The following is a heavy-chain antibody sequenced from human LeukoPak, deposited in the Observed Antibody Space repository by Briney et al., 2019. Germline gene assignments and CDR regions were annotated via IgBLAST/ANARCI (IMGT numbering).Heavy chain of an antibody. D-gene: IGHD2-15*01. CDR2: FDPEDAEV. J-gene: IGHJ4*02. V-gene: IGHV1-24*01. Sequence: ASVNVSFKVSGNTLTDLSIHWVRQAPEKGLDWMGGFDPEDAEVIYAEKFQDRVTMTEDPSTDTAYLELSSLRSEDTAVYYCAAEGQWSLVHYFNSWGQGTLVTVSS. CDR3: AAEGQWSLVHYFNS. CDR1: GNTLTDLS.